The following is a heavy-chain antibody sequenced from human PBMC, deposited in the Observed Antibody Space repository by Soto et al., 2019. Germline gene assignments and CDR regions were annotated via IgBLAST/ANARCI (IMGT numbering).Heavy chain of an antibody. J-gene: IGHJ6*02. V-gene: IGHV3-53*01. CDR1: GFTVSGNY. CDR3: ARGDQYXDILTGYSYYYYYGMDV. CDR2: IYSGGST. D-gene: IGHD3-9*01. Sequence: PGGSLRLSCADSGFTVSGNYMSWVRQAPGKGLECVSVIYSGGSTYYADSVKGRFTISRDNSKNTLYLQMNSLRAEDTAVYYCARGDQYXDILTGYSYYYYYGMDVWGQGTTVTVSS.